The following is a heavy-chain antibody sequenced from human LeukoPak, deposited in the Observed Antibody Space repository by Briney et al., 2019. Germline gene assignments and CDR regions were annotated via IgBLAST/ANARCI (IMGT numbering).Heavy chain of an antibody. Sequence: KPSEALSLTCAVYGGSFSGYYWSWIRQPPGKGLEWIGEINHSGSTNYNPSLKSRVTISVDTSKNQFYLKLSSVTAADTAVYYCASSRSITMIVVVITTYFDIWGQGTMVTVSS. V-gene: IGHV4-34*01. CDR2: INHSGST. J-gene: IGHJ3*02. CDR3: ASSRSITMIVVVITTYFDI. CDR1: GGSFSGYY. D-gene: IGHD3-22*01.